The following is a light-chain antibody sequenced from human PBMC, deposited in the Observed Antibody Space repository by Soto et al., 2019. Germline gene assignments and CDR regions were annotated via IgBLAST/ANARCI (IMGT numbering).Light chain of an antibody. CDR2: EVS. J-gene: IGLJ2*01. CDR3: SSYACSTSRDVL. CDR1: SRDIGGQNY. Sequence: QSVLTQPASVSGSPGQSITIACTGTSRDIGGQNYVSWYQHHSGKAPKLMIYEVSNRPSGVSNRFSGSKSGNTASLSISGPQADDEAEYYCSSYACSTSRDVLFGGGTKLTVL. V-gene: IGLV2-14*01.